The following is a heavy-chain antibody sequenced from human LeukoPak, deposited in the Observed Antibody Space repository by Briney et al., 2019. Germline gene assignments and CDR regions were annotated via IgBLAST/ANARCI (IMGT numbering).Heavy chain of an antibody. Sequence: ASVKVSCKASGYTFTDYYIHWVRQAPGQGLEWMGWINPNSGGTKFARNFQVSVTMTRDTSIRTAYMELSRLRSDDTAVYYCARGHGYGSGSYYNVPKYWGQGTLVTVS. CDR2: INPNSGGT. V-gene: IGHV1-2*02. J-gene: IGHJ4*02. D-gene: IGHD3-10*01. CDR3: ARGHGYGSGSYYNVPKY. CDR1: GYTFTDYY.